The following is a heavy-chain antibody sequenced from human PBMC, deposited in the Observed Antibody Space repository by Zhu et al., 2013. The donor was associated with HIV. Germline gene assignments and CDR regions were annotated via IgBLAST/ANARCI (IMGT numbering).Heavy chain of an antibody. CDR1: GYTFTGYY. J-gene: IGHJ3*01. D-gene: IGHD6-19*01. CDR3: AGDGYSSGWYGDNRAFDL. CDR2: INPNSGGT. V-gene: IGHV1-2*02. Sequence: QVQLVQSGAEVKKPGASVKVSCKASGYTFTGYYMHWVRQAPGQGLEWMGWINPNSGGTNYAQKFQGRVTMTRDTSISTGYMELSRLRSDDTAVYYCAGDGYSSGWYGDNRAFDLWAKDEWSPSLQ.